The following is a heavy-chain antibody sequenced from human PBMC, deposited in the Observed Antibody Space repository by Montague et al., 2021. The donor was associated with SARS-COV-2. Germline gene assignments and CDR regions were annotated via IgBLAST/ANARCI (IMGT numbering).Heavy chain of an antibody. D-gene: IGHD6-25*01. Sequence: PALVKPTQTLTLTCTFSGFSLSTSGVGVGWIRQPPGKALEWLALIYWDDDKRYSPSLKSRLTNTKDTSKNQVVLTRTNMDPVDTATYYCAHSIAAIEAESSYYYYYYGMDVWGQGTTVTVSS. CDR3: AHSIAAIEAESSYYYYYYGMDV. CDR1: GFSLSTSGVG. J-gene: IGHJ6*02. V-gene: IGHV2-5*02. CDR2: IYWDDDK.